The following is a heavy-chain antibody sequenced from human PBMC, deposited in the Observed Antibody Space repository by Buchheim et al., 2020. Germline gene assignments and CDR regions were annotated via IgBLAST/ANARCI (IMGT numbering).Heavy chain of an antibody. CDR2: MNPNSGNT. J-gene: IGHJ4*02. CDR1: GYTFTSYD. CDR3: ARTTSPNYDSSGYMSDY. V-gene: IGHV1-8*01. D-gene: IGHD3-22*01. Sequence: QVQLVQSGAEVKKPGASVKVSCKASGYTFTSYDINWVRQAPGQGLEWMGWMNPNSGNTGYAQKFQGRVTMTRNTSISPAYIELSSLRSEDTAVYYCARTTSPNYDSSGYMSDYWGQGTL.